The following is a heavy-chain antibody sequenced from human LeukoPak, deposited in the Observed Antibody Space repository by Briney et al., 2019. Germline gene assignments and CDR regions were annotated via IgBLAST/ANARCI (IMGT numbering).Heavy chain of an antibody. D-gene: IGHD1-26*01. CDR2: INPSDVST. CDR1: GYTFTSHY. Sequence: ASVTVSCKTSGYTFTSHYMHWVRQAPGQGLEWMGIINPSDVSTTYAQKFQGRVTMTRDTSTSTLYMELSSLRSEDTAVYYCARSLDGGSYIVDYWGQGTLVTVSS. CDR3: ARSLDGGSYIVDY. J-gene: IGHJ4*02. V-gene: IGHV1-46*01.